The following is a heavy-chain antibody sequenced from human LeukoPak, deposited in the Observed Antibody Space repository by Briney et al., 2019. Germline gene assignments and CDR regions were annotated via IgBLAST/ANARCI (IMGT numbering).Heavy chain of an antibody. CDR2: IYYSGST. D-gene: IGHD3-10*01. V-gene: IGHV4-39*07. J-gene: IGHJ4*02. Sequence: MTSETLSLTCTVSGGSISSSSYYWGWIRQPPGKGLEWIGSIYYSGSTYYNPSLKSRVTISVDTSKNQFSLKLSSVTAADTAVYYCARGLITMVRGVPPIWGQGTLVTVSS. CDR3: ARGLITMVRGVPPI. CDR1: GGSISSSSYY.